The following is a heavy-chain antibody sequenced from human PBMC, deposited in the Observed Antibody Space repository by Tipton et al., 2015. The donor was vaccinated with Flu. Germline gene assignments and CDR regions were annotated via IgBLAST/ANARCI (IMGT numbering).Heavy chain of an antibody. CDR3: ASAPTVTTFFF. Sequence: TLSLTCTVSGGSVTSSDYYWGWVRQPPGKGLEWIATMYYSGSTFYNPSLKSRVTISVDASKNQFSLKLTSVTATDTAIYHCASAPTVTTFFFWGQGTLVTVSS. CDR1: GGSVTSSDYY. CDR2: MYYSGST. J-gene: IGHJ4*02. D-gene: IGHD4-17*01. V-gene: IGHV4-39*07.